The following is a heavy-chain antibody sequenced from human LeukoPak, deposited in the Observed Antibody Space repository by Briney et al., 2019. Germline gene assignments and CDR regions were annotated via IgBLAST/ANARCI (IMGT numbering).Heavy chain of an antibody. Sequence: SETLSLTCTVSGGSISSSSYYWGWIRQPPGKGLEWIGSIYYSGSTYYNPSLKSRVTISVDTSKNQFSLKLTSVTAADTAVYYCAGHYYDSSGYYPAYFDYWGQGTLVTVSS. CDR2: IYYSGST. D-gene: IGHD3-22*01. J-gene: IGHJ4*02. CDR1: GGSISSSSYY. V-gene: IGHV4-39*01. CDR3: AGHYYDSSGYYPAYFDY.